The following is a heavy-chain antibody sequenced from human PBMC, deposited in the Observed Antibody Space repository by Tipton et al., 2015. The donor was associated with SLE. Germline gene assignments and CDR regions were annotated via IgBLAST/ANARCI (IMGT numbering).Heavy chain of an antibody. CDR2: MHYSGST. J-gene: IGHJ4*02. CDR1: GGSISSSSYY. Sequence: TLSLTCTVSGGSISSSSYYWGWIRQPPGKGLEWIASMHYSGSTYYDPSLKSRLTISLDTSKNQFSLKLTSVPAADTAVHYCARGGFDWGFPYFDYWGQGTLVTVSS. CDR3: ARGGFDWGFPYFDY. V-gene: IGHV4-39*07. D-gene: IGHD3-9*01.